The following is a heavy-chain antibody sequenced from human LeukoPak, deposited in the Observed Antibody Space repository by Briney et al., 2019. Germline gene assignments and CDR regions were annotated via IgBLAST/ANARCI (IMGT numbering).Heavy chain of an antibody. CDR2: IYYSGST. Sequence: PSETLSLTCTVSGGSISSYYWSWIRQPPGKGLEWIGYIYYSGSTNYNPSLKSRVTISVDTSKNQFSLKLSSVTAADTAVYYCARTRIVVGAFDIWGQGTMVTVSS. CDR3: ARTRIVVGAFDI. V-gene: IGHV4-59*01. D-gene: IGHD3-22*01. J-gene: IGHJ3*02. CDR1: GGSISSYY.